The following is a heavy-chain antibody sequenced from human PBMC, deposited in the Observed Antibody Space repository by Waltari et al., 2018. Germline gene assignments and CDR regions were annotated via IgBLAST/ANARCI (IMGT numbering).Heavy chain of an antibody. D-gene: IGHD3-10*01. CDR1: GFTFSDYW. J-gene: IGHJ4*02. Sequence: EVQLVESGGGLVQPGGSLRLSCLVSGFTFSDYWMLWVRQAPGKGLEWVANIKQDGSDIYYADSVKGRFTISRDNAKNSLYLQMNSLRAEDTAVYYCARDVGNVGGNYWGQGTLVTVSS. V-gene: IGHV3-7*01. CDR3: ARDVGNVGGNY. CDR2: IKQDGSDI.